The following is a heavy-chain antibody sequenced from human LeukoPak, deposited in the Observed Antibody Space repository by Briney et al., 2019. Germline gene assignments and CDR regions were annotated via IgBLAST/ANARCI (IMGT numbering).Heavy chain of an antibody. CDR2: IYSSAPT. CDR3: AGDQYGMEV. V-gene: IGHV4-59*12. Sequence: ETLSLTSTVSVGSLSIFYWDCIPDRPREGLEWIGYIYSSAPTDYNSSLKSPVTISVDTSKNQFSLKLSSVTAADTAVYFCAGDQYGMEVWGEGTTVTVSS. CDR1: VGSLSIFY. J-gene: IGHJ6*04.